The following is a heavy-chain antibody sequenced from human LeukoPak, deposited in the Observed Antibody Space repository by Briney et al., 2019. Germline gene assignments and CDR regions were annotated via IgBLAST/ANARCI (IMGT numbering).Heavy chain of an antibody. Sequence: GGSLRFSCAASGFTFSSYAMHWVRQAPGKGLEWVAVISYDGSNKYYADSVKGRFTISRDNSKNTLYLQMNSLRAEDTAVYYCARVVVPAAIGYYYYGMDVWGQGTTVTVSS. CDR2: ISYDGSNK. D-gene: IGHD2-2*01. CDR1: GFTFSSYA. CDR3: ARVVVPAAIGYYYYGMDV. J-gene: IGHJ6*02. V-gene: IGHV3-30-3*01.